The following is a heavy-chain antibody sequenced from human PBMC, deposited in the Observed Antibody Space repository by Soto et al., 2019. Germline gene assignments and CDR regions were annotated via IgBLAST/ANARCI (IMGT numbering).Heavy chain of an antibody. CDR1: GFTFSSYG. J-gene: IGHJ6*02. CDR2: IWYDGSNK. Sequence: GGSLRLSCAASGFTFSSYGMHWVRQAPGKGLEWVAVIWYDGSNKYYADSVKGRFTISRDNSKNTLYLQMNSLRAEDTAVYYCARDWGYAFWSGYSNGINSYYYGMDVWGQGTTVTVSS. V-gene: IGHV3-33*01. D-gene: IGHD3-3*01. CDR3: ARDWGYAFWSGYSNGINSYYYGMDV.